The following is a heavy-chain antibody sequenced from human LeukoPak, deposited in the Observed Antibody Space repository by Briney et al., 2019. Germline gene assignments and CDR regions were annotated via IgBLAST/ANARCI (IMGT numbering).Heavy chain of an antibody. CDR2: IYYSGST. Sequence: PSQTLSLTCPVSGGSISSGDYYWSWIRQPPGKGLAWIGYIYYSGSTYYNPSLKSRVTISVDTSKNQFSLKLSSVTAADTAVYYCARVTYSSGWYFDYWGQGTLVTVSS. V-gene: IGHV4-30-4*08. CDR3: ARVTYSSGWYFDY. CDR1: GGSISSGDYY. D-gene: IGHD6-19*01. J-gene: IGHJ4*02.